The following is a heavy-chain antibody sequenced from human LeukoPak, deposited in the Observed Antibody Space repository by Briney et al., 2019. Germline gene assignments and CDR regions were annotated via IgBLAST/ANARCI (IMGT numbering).Heavy chain of an antibody. D-gene: IGHD1-1*01. CDR2: IYPGDSDT. Sequence: GESLKISCKGSGYRFTNNWIGWVRQMPGKGLEWMGIIYPGDSDTRYSPSFQGQVTISADKSISTAYLQWSSLKASDTAMYYCARLSGYNWNLAAYDYWGQGTLVTVSS. CDR1: GYRFTNNW. J-gene: IGHJ4*02. V-gene: IGHV5-51*01. CDR3: ARLSGYNWNLAAYDY.